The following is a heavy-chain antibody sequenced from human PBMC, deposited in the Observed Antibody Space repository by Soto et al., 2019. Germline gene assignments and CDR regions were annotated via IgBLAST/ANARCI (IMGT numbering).Heavy chain of an antibody. CDR3: ARDFSGYDLSYGMDV. CDR2: IDAGNGNT. V-gene: IGHV1-3*01. Sequence: ASVKVSCNASGYTFTSYAMHWVRQAPGQRLEWMGWIDAGNGNTKYSQKFQGRVTITRDTSASTAYMELSSLRSEDTAVYYCARDFSGYDLSYGMDVWGQGTTVTVSS. CDR1: GYTFTSYA. J-gene: IGHJ6*02. D-gene: IGHD3-22*01.